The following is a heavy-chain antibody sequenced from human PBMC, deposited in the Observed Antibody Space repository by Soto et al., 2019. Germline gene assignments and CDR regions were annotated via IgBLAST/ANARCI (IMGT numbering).Heavy chain of an antibody. Sequence: SETLSLTCTVSGGSISSYYWSWIRQPPGKGLERIGYIYYSGSTNYNPSLKSRVTISVDTSKNQFSLKLSSVTAADTAVYYCARGKRYCSSTSCYTQWWFGIDLWGPGTPVTVSS. CDR3: ARGKRYCSSTSCYTQWWFGIDL. CDR2: IYYSGST. D-gene: IGHD2-2*02. J-gene: IGHJ6*02. V-gene: IGHV4-59*01. CDR1: GGSISSYY.